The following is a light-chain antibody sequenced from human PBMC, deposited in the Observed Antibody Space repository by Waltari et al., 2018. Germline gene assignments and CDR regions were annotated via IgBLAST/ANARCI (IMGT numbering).Light chain of an antibody. CDR3: QAWDSSTVV. V-gene: IGLV3-1*01. CDR1: KLGDKY. Sequence: SYELTQPPSVSVSPGQPASIPCSGDKLGDKYTCWYQQKPGQSPVLVIFQDIKRPSGIPERFSGSNSGNTATLTISGTQPMDEADYYCQAWDSSTVVFGGGTKLTVL. J-gene: IGLJ3*02. CDR2: QDI.